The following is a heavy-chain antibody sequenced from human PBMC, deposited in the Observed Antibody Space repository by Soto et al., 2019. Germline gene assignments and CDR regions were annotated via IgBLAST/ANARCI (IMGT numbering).Heavy chain of an antibody. V-gene: IGHV1-69*01. CDR1: GGTFSSYT. CDR3: ARGYYSGSNPSSFDY. CDR2: ITPTLNIA. J-gene: IGHJ4*02. Sequence: QLQLVQSGAEVREPGSSVKVSCNASGGTFSSYTVIWVRQAPGQGLEWMGGITPTLNIAKYEEKFQGRVTITADESTSTVNMHLSSLRSEDTAVYFCARGYYSGSNPSSFDYWGQGTLVAVSS. D-gene: IGHD1-26*01.